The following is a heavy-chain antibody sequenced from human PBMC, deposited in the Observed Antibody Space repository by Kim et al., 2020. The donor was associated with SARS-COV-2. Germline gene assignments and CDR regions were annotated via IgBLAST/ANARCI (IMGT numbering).Heavy chain of an antibody. J-gene: IGHJ5*02. CDR1: GGSISSCSYY. D-gene: IGHD2-15*01. V-gene: IGHV4-39*01. CDR3: ARGGGSCLRSHSFDP. CDR2: FYYSAST. Sequence: SETLSLTCTVSGGSISSCSYYWSWLRQRPGMGLEWIVSFYYSASTYYNPSLKSRITIYVDTSKNQFSLKLSSVTAADTAVYYCARGGGSCLRSHSFDPWGQGTLVTVSS.